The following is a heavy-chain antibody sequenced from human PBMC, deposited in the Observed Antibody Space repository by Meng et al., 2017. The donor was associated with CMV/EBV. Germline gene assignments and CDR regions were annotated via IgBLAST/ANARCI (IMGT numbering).Heavy chain of an antibody. Sequence: GESLKISCAASGFTFSSYSMNWVRQAPGKGLEWVSSISSSSSYIYYADSVKGRFTISRDNAKNSLYLQMSSLRAEDTAVYYCARSTKVVVPAAIHYYYGMDVWGQGTTVTVSS. D-gene: IGHD2-2*01. CDR1: GFTFSSYS. CDR3: ARSTKVVVPAAIHYYYGMDV. V-gene: IGHV3-21*01. CDR2: ISSSSSYI. J-gene: IGHJ6*02.